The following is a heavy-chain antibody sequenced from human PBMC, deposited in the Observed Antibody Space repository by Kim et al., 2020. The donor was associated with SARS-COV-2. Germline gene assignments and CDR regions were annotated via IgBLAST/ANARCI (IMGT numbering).Heavy chain of an antibody. CDR3: ARVAFGEFLLGVDY. CDR1: GGSISSGGYY. V-gene: IGHV4-31*03. Sequence: SETLSLTCTVSGGSISSGGYYWSWIRQHPGKGLEWIGYIYYSGSTYYNPSLKSRVTISVDTSKNQFSLKLSSVTAADTAVYYCARVAFGEFLLGVDYWGQGTLVTVSS. J-gene: IGHJ4*02. CDR2: IYYSGST. D-gene: IGHD3-10*01.